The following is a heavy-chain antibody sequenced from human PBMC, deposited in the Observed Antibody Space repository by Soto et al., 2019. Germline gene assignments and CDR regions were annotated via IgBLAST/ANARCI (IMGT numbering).Heavy chain of an antibody. Sequence: VQLVESGGGVVQPGGSLRLSCAASGFTFNDYAMSWVRQAPGKGLEWVSTLSGTGGSRYYGDSVKGRFTISRDNSKNTLYLQMNSLRPDDTALYYCAKRRRACSRTSCYSLGALDVWGQGTTVTVSS. CDR3: AKRRRACSRTSCYSLGALDV. J-gene: IGHJ6*02. CDR1: GFTFNDYA. D-gene: IGHD2-2*02. CDR2: LSGTGGSR. V-gene: IGHV3-23*04.